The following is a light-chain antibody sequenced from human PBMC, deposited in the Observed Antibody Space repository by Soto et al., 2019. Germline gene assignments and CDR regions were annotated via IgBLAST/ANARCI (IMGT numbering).Light chain of an antibody. CDR1: RSVTGTS. CDR2: GAS. V-gene: IGKV3-20*01. J-gene: IGKJ1*01. CDR3: QQYGTTPQT. Sequence: EIVLTQSPGTLSLSPGERATLSRRASRSVTGTSLAWYQQRPGQAPRLLIYGASSRATGIPDRFSGSGSGTDFPLTISRLEPEDFAVYYCQQYGTTPQTFGQGTKVDI.